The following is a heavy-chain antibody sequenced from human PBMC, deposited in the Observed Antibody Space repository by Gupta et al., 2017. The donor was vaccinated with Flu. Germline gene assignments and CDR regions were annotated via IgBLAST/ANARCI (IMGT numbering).Heavy chain of an antibody. CDR2: INPSGGST. CDR1: GDTYTSYS. CDR3: ARDFREITMIVVVYAFDI. D-gene: IGHD3-22*01. Sequence: QVQLVQSGAEVKKPGASVKVSCKASGDTYTSYSMHWVRQAPGQGLEWMGIINPSGGSTSYAQKFQGRVTMTRDTSTSTVYMELSSLRSEDTAVYYCARDFREITMIVVVYAFDIWGQGTMVTVAS. J-gene: IGHJ3*02. V-gene: IGHV1-46*01.